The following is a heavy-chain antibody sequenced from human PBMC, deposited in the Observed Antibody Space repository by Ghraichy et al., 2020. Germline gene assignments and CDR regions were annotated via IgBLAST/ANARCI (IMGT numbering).Heavy chain of an antibody. CDR2: ISGSGGST. CDR3: AKETGYSSSLYWYFDL. Sequence: LSLTCAASGFTFSSYAKRWVRQAPGKGLEWVSAISGSGGSTYYADSVKGRFTISRDNSKNTLYLQMNSLRAEDTAVYYCAKETGYSSSLYWYFDLWGRGTLVTVSS. D-gene: IGHD6-13*01. CDR1: GFTFSSYA. V-gene: IGHV3-23*01. J-gene: IGHJ2*01.